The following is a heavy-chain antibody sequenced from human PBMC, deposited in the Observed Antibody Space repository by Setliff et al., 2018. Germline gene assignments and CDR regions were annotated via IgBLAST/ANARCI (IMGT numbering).Heavy chain of an antibody. CDR3: AKHLILRAFDI. CDR2: ISGSGGNT. V-gene: IGHV3-23*01. CDR1: GFAFSSIA. J-gene: IGHJ3*02. D-gene: IGHD3-22*01. Sequence: GGSLRLSCAASGFAFSSIAMSWVRQAPGKGLEWVSVISGSGGNTYYADSVKGRFTISRDNSENTLYLQMNSLRAEDAAVYYCAKHLILRAFDIWGQGTMVT.